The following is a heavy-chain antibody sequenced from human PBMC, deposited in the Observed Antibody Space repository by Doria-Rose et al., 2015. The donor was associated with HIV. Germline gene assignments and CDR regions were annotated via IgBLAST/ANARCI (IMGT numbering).Heavy chain of an antibody. Sequence: QVQLVQSGPVLVKPTETLTLTCTVSGVSLSSPGMGVSWIRQPPGKALEWLANIFSDDERSYKTSRKSRLTISSGTSKSQVVLTMTDMDPVDTATYYCASIKSSRWYHKYYFDFWGQGTLVIVSA. CDR3: ASIKSSRWYHKYYFDF. J-gene: IGHJ4*02. CDR1: GVSLSSPGMG. CDR2: IFSDDER. D-gene: IGHD6-13*01. V-gene: IGHV2-26*01.